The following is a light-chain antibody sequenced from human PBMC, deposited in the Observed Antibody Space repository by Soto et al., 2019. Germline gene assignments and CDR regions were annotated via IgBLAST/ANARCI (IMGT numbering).Light chain of an antibody. CDR1: SSDVGSYNL. CDR2: EGS. J-gene: IGLJ2*01. Sequence: QSALTQPASVSGSPGQSITISCTGTSSDVGSYNLVSWYQQHPGKAPKLMIYEGSKRPSGVSNRFSGSKSGNTASLTISGIQAEDEADYYCCSYAGSSTPVFGGGTKLTVL. CDR3: CSYAGSSTPV. V-gene: IGLV2-23*01.